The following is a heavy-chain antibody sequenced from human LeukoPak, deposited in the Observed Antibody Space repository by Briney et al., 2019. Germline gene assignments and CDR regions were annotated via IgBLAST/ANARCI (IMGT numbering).Heavy chain of an antibody. Sequence: ASVKVSCKASGYTFTSYYIHWARQAPGQGLEWMGIINPSGGSTSYAQKFQGRVTMTRDTSTSTVYMELSSLRSEDTAVYYCARDSAMVRGRPYYFDYWGQGTLVTVSS. CDR2: INPSGGST. V-gene: IGHV1-46*01. CDR3: ARDSAMVRGRPYYFDY. D-gene: IGHD3-10*01. CDR1: GYTFTSYY. J-gene: IGHJ4*02.